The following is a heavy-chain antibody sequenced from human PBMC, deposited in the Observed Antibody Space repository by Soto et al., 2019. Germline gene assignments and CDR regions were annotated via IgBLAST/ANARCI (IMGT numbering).Heavy chain of an antibody. Sequence: SETLSLTWFVSGGSVTSYHWSWIRQFPVKGLEWIAYTCYTGNTNYYPYRQCRVTISLDTSKSQLSLRLTSSTAADTAVYYCARDMHAGFTHYCDPWGQEALVTVSS. D-gene: IGHD1-26*01. CDR1: GGSVTSYH. V-gene: IGHV4-59*02. J-gene: IGHJ5*02. CDR3: ARDMHAGFTHYCDP. CDR2: TCYTGNT.